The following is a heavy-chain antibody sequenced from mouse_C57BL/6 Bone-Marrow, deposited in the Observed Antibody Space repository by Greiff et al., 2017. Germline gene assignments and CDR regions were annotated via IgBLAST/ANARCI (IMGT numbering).Heavy chain of an antibody. V-gene: IGHV6-6*01. CDR3: TGSSHLYYYAMDY. Sequence: EVQRVESGGGLVQPGGSMKLSCAASGFTFSDAWMDWVRQSPEKGLEWVAEIRNKANNHATYYAESVKGRFTISRDDSKSSVYLQMNSLRAEDTGIYYCTGSSHLYYYAMDYWGQGTSVTVSS. D-gene: IGHD1-1*01. CDR1: GFTFSDAW. CDR2: IRNKANNHAT. J-gene: IGHJ4*01.